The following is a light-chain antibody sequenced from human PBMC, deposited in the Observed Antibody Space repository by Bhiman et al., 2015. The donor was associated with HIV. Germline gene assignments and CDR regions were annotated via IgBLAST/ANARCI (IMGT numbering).Light chain of an antibody. V-gene: IGLV2-11*01. J-gene: IGLJ1*01. Sequence: QSALTQPRSVSGSPGQSVTISCTGTSSDVGGYNYVSWYQHHPGSAPKLLIYNNNNRPSGVPDRFSVSKSGTSASLAITGLQAEDEADYYCQSYDNSLSGYVFGTGTQVTVL. CDR1: SSDVGGYNY. CDR2: NNN. CDR3: QSYDNSLSGYV.